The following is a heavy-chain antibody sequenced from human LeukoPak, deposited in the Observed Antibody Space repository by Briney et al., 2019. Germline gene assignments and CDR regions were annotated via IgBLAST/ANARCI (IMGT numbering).Heavy chain of an antibody. CDR3: ARSTYYYGSGSYENFFDY. D-gene: IGHD3-10*01. CDR2: IYYSGTT. CDR1: GGSLSSSSFY. J-gene: IGHJ4*02. V-gene: IGHV4-39*07. Sequence: SEPLSLTCTVAGGSLSSSSFYWGWIRQSPGRGLEWIGTIYYSGTTYYNPSLKSRIALSIDTSKNQFSLNLISVTAADTAVYYCARSTYYYGSGSYENFFDYWGQGTLATVSS.